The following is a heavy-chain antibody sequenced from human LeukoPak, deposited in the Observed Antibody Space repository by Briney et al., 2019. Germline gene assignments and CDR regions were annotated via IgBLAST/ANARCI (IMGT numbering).Heavy chain of an antibody. J-gene: IGHJ4*02. D-gene: IGHD1-26*01. V-gene: IGHV4-59*08. CDR1: GGSISSYY. Sequence: PSETLSLTCTVSGGSISSYYWSWIRQPPGKGLEWVGYIYYSGSTNYNPSLKSRATISVDTSKNQFSLKLSSVTAADTAVYYCARASPTSYSGSYYFDYWGQGTLVTVSS. CDR3: ARASPTSYSGSYYFDY. CDR2: IYYSGST.